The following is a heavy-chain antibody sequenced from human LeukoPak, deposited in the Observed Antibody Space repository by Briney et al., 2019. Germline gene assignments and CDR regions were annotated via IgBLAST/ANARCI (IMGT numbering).Heavy chain of an antibody. V-gene: IGHV4-59*08. CDR3: ASPMGYGGNKDAFDI. D-gene: IGHD4-23*01. CDR1: GGSISSYY. Sequence: SETLSLTCTVSGGSISSYYWSWIRQPPGKGLEWTGYIYYSGSTNYNPSLKSRVTISVDTSKNQLSLKLSSVTAADTAVYYCASPMGYGGNKDAFDIWGQGTMVTVSS. J-gene: IGHJ3*02. CDR2: IYYSGST.